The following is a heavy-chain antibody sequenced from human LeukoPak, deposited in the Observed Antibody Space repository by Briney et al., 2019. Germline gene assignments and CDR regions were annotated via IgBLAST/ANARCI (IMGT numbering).Heavy chain of an antibody. CDR3: AKMFGGSYTYFDY. CDR1: GFTVSSNY. D-gene: IGHD1-26*01. Sequence: GGSLRLSCAASGFTVSSNYMSWVRQAPGKGLEWVSVIYSDSSTYYADSVKGRFTISRDNSKNTLYLQMNSLRAEDTAVYYCAKMFGGSYTYFDYWGQGTLVTVSS. V-gene: IGHV3-53*01. CDR2: IYSDSST. J-gene: IGHJ4*02.